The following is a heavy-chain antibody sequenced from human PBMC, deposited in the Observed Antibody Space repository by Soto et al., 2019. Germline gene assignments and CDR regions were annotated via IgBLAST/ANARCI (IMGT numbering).Heavy chain of an antibody. J-gene: IGHJ6*02. CDR3: ARQLESTASSGRYYYYGMDV. Sequence: PGESLKISCNGSGYSFTSYWIGWVRQMPGKGLEWMGIIYPGDSDTRYSPSFQGQVTISADKSISTAYLQWSSLKASDTAMYYCARQLESTASSGRYYYYGMDVWGQGTTVTVSS. V-gene: IGHV5-51*01. CDR2: IYPGDSDT. D-gene: IGHD6-19*01. CDR1: GYSFTSYW.